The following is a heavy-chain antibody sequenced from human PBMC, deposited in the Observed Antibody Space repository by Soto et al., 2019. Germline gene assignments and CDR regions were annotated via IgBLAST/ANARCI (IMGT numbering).Heavy chain of an antibody. Sequence: ASVKVSCKASGYTFASYYMHWVRQAPGQGLEWMGIINPSGGSTSYAQKFQGRVTMTRDTSTSTVYMELSSLRSEDTAVYYYARDYPSRGSFYYYGMDVWGQGTTVTVSS. CDR1: GYTFASYY. CDR3: ARDYPSRGSFYYYGMDV. CDR2: INPSGGST. J-gene: IGHJ6*02. D-gene: IGHD5-12*01. V-gene: IGHV1-46*01.